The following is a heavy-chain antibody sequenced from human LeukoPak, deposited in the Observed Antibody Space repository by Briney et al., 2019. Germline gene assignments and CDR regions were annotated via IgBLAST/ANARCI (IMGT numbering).Heavy chain of an antibody. D-gene: IGHD3-22*01. J-gene: IGHJ6*03. CDR1: GFIFSSYS. CDR3: ARDSGYYDSSGYFYYYYMDV. V-gene: IGHV3-48*01. CDR2: ISSSSSTI. Sequence: PGGSLRLSCAASGFIFSSYSMNWVRQAPGKGLEWVSYISSSSSTIYYADSVKGRFTISRDNAKNSLYLQMNSLRAEDTAVYYCARDSGYYDSSGYFYYYYMDVWGKGTTVTVSS.